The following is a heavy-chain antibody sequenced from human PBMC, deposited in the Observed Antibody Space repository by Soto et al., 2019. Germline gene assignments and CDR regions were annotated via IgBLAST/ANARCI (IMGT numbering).Heavy chain of an antibody. J-gene: IGHJ4*02. CDR3: AKFFVGTGGSSAWPWFLAS. V-gene: IGHV3-23*01. CDR2: ISGSGSTT. Sequence: GGSLRLSCAASGFSFRNYAMSWVRQAPGKGLEWVLAISGSGSTTYSAGSVRGRFTIFRDNSKNTLYLQMNSLSPEDTAVYYCAKFFVGTGGSSAWPWFLASWGQGTLVTVSS. CDR1: GFSFRNYA. D-gene: IGHD6-25*01.